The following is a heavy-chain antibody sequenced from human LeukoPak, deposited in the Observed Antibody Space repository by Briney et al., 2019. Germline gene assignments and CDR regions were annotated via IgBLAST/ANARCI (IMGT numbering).Heavy chain of an antibody. D-gene: IGHD5-24*01. J-gene: IGHJ4*02. CDR3: TTDSRDGYNYGRHFDY. CDR2: IKRKADGGTT. V-gene: IGHV3-15*01. CDR1: GFTFSNAW. Sequence: AGSLRLSCAASGFTFSNAWMSWDRQAPGKGLEWVVRIKRKADGGTTNYAAPVKGRFTISRNDSKNTLYLQMNSLKTEDTAVYYCTTDSRDGYNYGRHFDYWGQGTLVTVSS.